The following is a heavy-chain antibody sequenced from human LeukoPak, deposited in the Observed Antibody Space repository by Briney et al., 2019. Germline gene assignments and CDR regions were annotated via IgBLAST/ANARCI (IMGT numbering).Heavy chain of an antibody. Sequence: PSETLSLTCAVYGGSFSGYYWSWIRQPPGKGLEWIGEINHSGSTNYNPSLKSRVTISVDTSKNQFSLKLSSVTAADTAVYYCARHRPQGIAVAGTFWFDPWGQGTLVTVSS. J-gene: IGHJ5*02. CDR2: INHSGST. D-gene: IGHD6-13*01. CDR3: ARHRPQGIAVAGTFWFDP. V-gene: IGHV4-34*01. CDR1: GGSFSGYY.